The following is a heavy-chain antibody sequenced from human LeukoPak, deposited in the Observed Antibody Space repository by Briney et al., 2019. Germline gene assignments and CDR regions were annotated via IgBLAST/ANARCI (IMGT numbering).Heavy chain of an antibody. Sequence: PGESLRLSCAACGFVFSRYRINWVRHAPGEGLEWVSSIAFDTGNTFYADSVKGRFTVSRDNAMNSLYLQMSSLRVEDTAVYCRTREGKFYGYGRGDFDYWGQGTLVTVSS. D-gene: IGHD5-18*01. CDR3: TREGKFYGYGRGDFDY. V-gene: IGHV3-21*06. J-gene: IGHJ4*02. CDR2: IAFDTGNT. CDR1: GFVFSRYR.